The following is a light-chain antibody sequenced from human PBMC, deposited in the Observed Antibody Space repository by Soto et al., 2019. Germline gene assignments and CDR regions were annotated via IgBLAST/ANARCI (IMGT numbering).Light chain of an antibody. CDR1: QSLLHSNGYNY. J-gene: IGKJ1*01. CDR3: QQSNNWPPWT. Sequence: DIVMTQSPLSLPVTPGEPASISCRSTQSLLHSNGYNYLDWYLQKPGQSPQLLIYLGSNRATGIPARFSGSGSGTEFTLTISSLQSEDFAVYYCQQSNNWPPWTFGQGTKVDIK. V-gene: IGKV2-28*01. CDR2: LGS.